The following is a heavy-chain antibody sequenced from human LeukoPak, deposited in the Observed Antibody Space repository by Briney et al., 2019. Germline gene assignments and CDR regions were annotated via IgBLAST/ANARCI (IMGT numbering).Heavy chain of an antibody. CDR2: IRSKAYGGTT. D-gene: IGHD6-6*01. CDR1: GFTFGDYA. J-gene: IGHJ6*02. Sequence: PGRSLRLSCTASGFTFGDYAMSWVRQAPGKGLEWVAFIRSKAYGGTTEYAASVKGRFTISRDDSKSIAYLQMNSLKTEDTAVYYCSRAVEYSSSSPSYFYYYGMDVWGPGTTVTVSS. CDR3: SRAVEYSSSSPSYFYYYGMDV. V-gene: IGHV3-49*04.